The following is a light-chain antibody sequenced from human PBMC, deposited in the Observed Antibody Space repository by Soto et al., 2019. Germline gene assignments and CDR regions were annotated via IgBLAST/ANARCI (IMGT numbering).Light chain of an antibody. CDR2: GAS. CDR1: QSVSSN. V-gene: IGKV3-15*01. J-gene: IGKJ5*01. CDR3: QEYNIWPLIT. Sequence: EIVMTQSPVTLSVSPGERVTLSCRASQSVSSNLAWYQQKPGQAPRLLIHGASTRATSIPARFSGSGSGTEFTLTISSLQSEDFAVYYCQEYNIWPLITFGQGTRLEIK.